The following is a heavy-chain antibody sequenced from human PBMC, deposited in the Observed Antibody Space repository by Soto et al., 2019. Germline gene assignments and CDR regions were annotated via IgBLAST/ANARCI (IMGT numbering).Heavy chain of an antibody. V-gene: IGHV3-23*01. J-gene: IGHJ4*02. D-gene: IGHD2-2*01. CDR2: ISGSAGST. CDR1: GFIFSNYA. CDR3: AKKSTDSSGYFDS. Sequence: PGGSLRLSCAASGFIFSNYAMSWVRQAPGKGPEWVSGISGSAGSTYNADSVKRRFTISRDNSKNTMYMQMSSLRAEDTAVYYCAKKSTDSSGYFDSWGQGTLVTVSS.